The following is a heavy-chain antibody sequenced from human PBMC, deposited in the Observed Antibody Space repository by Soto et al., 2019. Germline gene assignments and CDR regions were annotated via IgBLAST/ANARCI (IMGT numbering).Heavy chain of an antibody. CDR1: GLTVSTNP. CDR3: ARDGSGH. V-gene: IGHV3-66*01. J-gene: IGHJ4*02. CDR2: IYTGGGT. Sequence: EVQLVESGGGLVQPGGSLRLSCAASGLTVSTNPMSWVGQAPGKGLEWVSVIYTGGGTHYADSVKGRLTISRDNSKNTVNLQMNSLRSEDTAVYYCARDGSGHWGQGTLVTVSS.